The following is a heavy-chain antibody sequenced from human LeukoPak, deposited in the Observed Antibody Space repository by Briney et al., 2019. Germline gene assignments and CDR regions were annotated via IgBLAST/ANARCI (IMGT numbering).Heavy chain of an antibody. Sequence: PGRSLRLSCAASGFTFDDYAMHWVRQAPGKGLEWVSGISWNSGSIGYADSVKGRFTISRDNAKNSLYLQMNSLRAEDTALYYCAKVEGKIIAAAGTFDYWAREPWSPSP. CDR2: ISWNSGSI. V-gene: IGHV3-9*01. D-gene: IGHD6-13*01. CDR1: GFTFDDYA. CDR3: AKVEGKIIAAAGTFDY. J-gene: IGHJ4*02.